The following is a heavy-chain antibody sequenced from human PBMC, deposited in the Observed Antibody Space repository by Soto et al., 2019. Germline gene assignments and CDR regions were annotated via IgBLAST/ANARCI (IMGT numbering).Heavy chain of an antibody. Sequence: EVQLLESGGGLVQPGGSLRLSCAASGFTFSSYAMSWVRQAPGKGLEWVSAISGSGGSTYYADSVKGRFTISRDNSKTTLYLQMNSLRAEDTAVYYCAKEYYDYVWGSYPRDYWGQGTLVTVSS. CDR3: AKEYYDYVWGSYPRDY. V-gene: IGHV3-23*01. D-gene: IGHD3-16*02. CDR2: ISGSGGST. CDR1: GFTFSSYA. J-gene: IGHJ4*02.